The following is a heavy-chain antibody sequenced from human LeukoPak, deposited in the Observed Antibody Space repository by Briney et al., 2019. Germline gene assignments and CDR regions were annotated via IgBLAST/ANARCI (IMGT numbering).Heavy chain of an antibody. CDR2: IIPIFGTA. J-gene: IGHJ1*01. D-gene: IGHD3-10*01. CDR1: GYTFTGYY. CDR3: ARDRYGSGSYYYFQH. V-gene: IGHV1-69*13. Sequence: SVKVSCKASGYTFTGYYMHWVRQAPGQGLGWMGGIIPIFGTANYAQKFQGRVAITADESTSTAYMELSSLRSEDTAVYYCARDRYGSGSYYYFQHWGQGTLVTVSS.